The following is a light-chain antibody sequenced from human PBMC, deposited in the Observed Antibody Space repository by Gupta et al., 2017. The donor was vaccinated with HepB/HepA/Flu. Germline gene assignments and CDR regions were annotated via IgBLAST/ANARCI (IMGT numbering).Light chain of an antibody. Sequence: QSVLTPPPSVSGAPGQRVTISCTGSSSNIGAGYDVHWYQQVPGTAPKLLIYRNRNRPSGVPDRFSGSKSGTSASLAITGLQAEDEADYYCQSYDSSLSGSVVFGGGTKLTVL. CDR1: SSNIGAGYD. CDR3: QSYDSSLSGSVV. V-gene: IGLV1-40*01. J-gene: IGLJ2*01. CDR2: RNR.